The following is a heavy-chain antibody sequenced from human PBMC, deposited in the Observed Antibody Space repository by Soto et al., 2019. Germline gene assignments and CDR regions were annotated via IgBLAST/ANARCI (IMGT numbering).Heavy chain of an antibody. CDR1: EFTFSSYA. CDR2: ISYDGSNK. V-gene: IGHV3-30-3*01. Sequence: QVQLVESGGGVVQPGRSLRLSCAASEFTFSSYAMHWVRQAPGKGLEWVAVISYDGSNKQYAHSVKGRFTISRDNSKNPMDLQMNSLRAEDTAVYYCARVYDSSPAAYYYGMDVWGQGTTVTVSS. D-gene: IGHD3-22*01. CDR3: ARVYDSSPAAYYYGMDV. J-gene: IGHJ6*02.